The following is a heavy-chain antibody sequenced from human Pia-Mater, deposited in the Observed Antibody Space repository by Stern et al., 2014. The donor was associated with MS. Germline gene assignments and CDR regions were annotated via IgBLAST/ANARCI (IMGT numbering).Heavy chain of an antibody. CDR2: LSYARSNK. D-gene: IGHD2/OR15-2a*01. V-gene: IGHV3-30*18. J-gene: IGHJ5*02. Sequence: DQLVESGGGVVQPGRPLRLSCVASGFNFGSCAMHWVRQGQGQGLGLGEGLSYARSNKYYSDSVKGRFNISRDNSQNTLYMQMSSLRPEDTALYYCSKDRHYLTYFFDHWGQGSLVTVSS. CDR3: SKDRHYLTYFFDH. CDR1: GFNFGSCA.